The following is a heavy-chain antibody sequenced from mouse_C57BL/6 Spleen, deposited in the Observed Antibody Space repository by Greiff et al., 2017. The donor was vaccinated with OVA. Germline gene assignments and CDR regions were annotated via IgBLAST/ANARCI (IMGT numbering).Heavy chain of an antibody. Sequence: EVKLQESGAELVRPGASVKLSCTASGFNIKDDYMHWVKQRPEQGLEWIGWIDPENGDTEYASKFQGKATITADTSSNTAYLQLSSLTSEDTAVYYCTTTPITTVDYWGQGTTLTVSS. V-gene: IGHV14-4*01. CDR3: TTTPITTVDY. D-gene: IGHD1-1*01. CDR1: GFNIKDDY. J-gene: IGHJ2*01. CDR2: IDPENGDT.